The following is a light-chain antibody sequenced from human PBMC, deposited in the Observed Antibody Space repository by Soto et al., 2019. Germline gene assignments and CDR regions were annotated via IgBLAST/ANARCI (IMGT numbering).Light chain of an antibody. V-gene: IGKV3-11*01. CDR3: QQRSNWPQT. J-gene: IGKJ1*01. CDR2: DAS. Sequence: EIVLTQSPATLSLSPGERATLSCRASQSVSSYFAWYQQKPGQAPRLLIYDASNRATGIPARFSGSGSGTDFTLTIRSLEPDVFAVQHRQQRSNWPQTFGQGTKLDIK. CDR1: QSVSSY.